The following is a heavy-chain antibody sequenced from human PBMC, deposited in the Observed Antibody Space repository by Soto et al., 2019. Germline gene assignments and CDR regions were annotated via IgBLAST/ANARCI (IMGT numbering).Heavy chain of an antibody. CDR3: ARDKISVAGTFLSYFDS. J-gene: IGHJ4*02. V-gene: IGHV4-31*03. CDR2: IYSTGST. CDR1: GGSITSAGYY. D-gene: IGHD6-19*01. Sequence: QVQLQESGPGVVKPSQTLSLTCTVSGGSITSAGYYWSWIRQHPGKGLGWIGYIYSTGSTESNPSLESRATISVDTSKNQFSLKLSSVTAAATAVYYCARDKISVAGTFLSYFDSWGQGALVTLSS.